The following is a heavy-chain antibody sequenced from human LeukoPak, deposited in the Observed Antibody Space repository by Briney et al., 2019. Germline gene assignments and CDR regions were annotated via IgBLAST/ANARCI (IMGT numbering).Heavy chain of an antibody. CDR2: IYYSGST. D-gene: IGHD7-27*01. CDR3: ARVGTTIDP. CDR1: GGSISTYY. J-gene: IGHJ5*02. V-gene: IGHV4-59*01. Sequence: SETLSLTCTVSGGSISTYYWSWLRQPPGKGLEWIGFIYYSGSTNYNPSLRTRVTISVDTSKNQFSLKLNSVTAADTAVYYCARVGTTIDPWGQGILVTVSS.